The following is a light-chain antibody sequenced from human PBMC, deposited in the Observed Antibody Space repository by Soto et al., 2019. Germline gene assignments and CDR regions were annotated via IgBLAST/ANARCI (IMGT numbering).Light chain of an antibody. CDR3: QQYNSYLCT. V-gene: IGKV1-5*01. CDR2: DAS. J-gene: IGKJ1*01. Sequence: DIQMTQSPSTLSASVGDRVTITCRASQSISSWFAWYQQKPGKAPKLLIYDASSLESGVPSRFSGSGSGTEFTLTISSLQPDDFATYYCQQYNSYLCTFGPGTKVEIK. CDR1: QSISSW.